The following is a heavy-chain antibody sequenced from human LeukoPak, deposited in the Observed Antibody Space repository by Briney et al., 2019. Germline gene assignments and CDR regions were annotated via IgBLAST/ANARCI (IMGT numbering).Heavy chain of an antibody. CDR3: ARGRAQPAVGVTMIAVAYDAFDI. J-gene: IGHJ3*02. CDR1: GYTFTSYD. Sequence: EASVKVSCKASGYTFTSYDINWARQATGQGLEWMGWMNPNSGNTGYAQKFQGRVTMTRNTSISTAYMELSSLRSEDTAVYYCARGRAQPAVGVTMIAVAYDAFDIWGQGTMVTVSS. V-gene: IGHV1-8*02. CDR2: MNPNSGNT. D-gene: IGHD3-22*01.